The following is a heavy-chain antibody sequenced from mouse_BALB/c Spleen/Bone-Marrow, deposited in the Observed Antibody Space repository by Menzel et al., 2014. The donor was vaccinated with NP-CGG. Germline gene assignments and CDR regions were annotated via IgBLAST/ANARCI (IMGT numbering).Heavy chain of an antibody. Sequence: EVKLMESGAELVKPGASVKLSCTASGFNIKDTYMHWVKQRPEQGLEWIGRIDPANGNTKYDPKFQGKATITADTSFNTAYLQLSSLTSEDTAVYYCARNGNYGAWFAYWGQGTLVTVSA. V-gene: IGHV14-3*02. CDR1: GFNIKDTY. D-gene: IGHD2-1*01. CDR2: IDPANGNT. CDR3: ARNGNYGAWFAY. J-gene: IGHJ3*01.